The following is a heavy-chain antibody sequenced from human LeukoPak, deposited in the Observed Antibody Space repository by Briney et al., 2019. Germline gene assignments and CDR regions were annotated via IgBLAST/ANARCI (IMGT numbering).Heavy chain of an antibody. Sequence: ASVKVSCKASGYSFTSYGISWVRQAPGQGLEWMGWISAYNGNTNYAQKLQGRVTMTTDTSTSTAYMELRSLRSEDTAVYYCARDPVGIAVAGEEDFDYWGQGTLVTVSS. CDR2: ISAYNGNT. V-gene: IGHV1-18*01. CDR3: ARDPVGIAVAGEEDFDY. D-gene: IGHD6-19*01. CDR1: GYSFTSYG. J-gene: IGHJ4*02.